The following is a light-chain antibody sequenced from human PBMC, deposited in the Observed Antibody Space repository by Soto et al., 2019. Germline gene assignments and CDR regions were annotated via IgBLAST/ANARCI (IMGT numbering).Light chain of an antibody. CDR1: QSVSSN. V-gene: IGKV3-15*01. J-gene: IGKJ1*01. Sequence: EIVMTQSPATLSVSPGERATLSCRASQSVSSNLAWYQQKPGQAPRLLIYGASTRATGFPARFSGSGSGTDFTLTISSLQSEDFAVYYCQQYNNWPPKTFGQGTKVEIK. CDR3: QQYNNWPPKT. CDR2: GAS.